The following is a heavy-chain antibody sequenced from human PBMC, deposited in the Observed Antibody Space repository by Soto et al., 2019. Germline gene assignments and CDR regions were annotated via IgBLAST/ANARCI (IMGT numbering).Heavy chain of an antibody. D-gene: IGHD3-10*01. CDR2: VYYDGST. Sequence: QVQLQESGPGLVKPSETLSLTCTVSGDSINYYYWSWIRQAPGKGLESIGYVYYDGSTKYNPSLESRVTMSIDTSKNQFSLKLSSVIAADTAVYYCVSYDRQSGRYSLDYWGQGTLVTVSS. V-gene: IGHV4-59*01. CDR3: VSYDRQSGRYSLDY. J-gene: IGHJ4*02. CDR1: GDSINYYY.